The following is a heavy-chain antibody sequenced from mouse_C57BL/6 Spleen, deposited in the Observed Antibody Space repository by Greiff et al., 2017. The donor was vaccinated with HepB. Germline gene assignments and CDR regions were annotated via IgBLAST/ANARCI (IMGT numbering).Heavy chain of an antibody. Sequence: QVQLQQSGAELVMPGASVKLSCKASGYTFTSYWMHWVKQRPGQGLEWIGEIDPSDSYTNYNQKFKGKSTLTVDKSSSTAYMQLSSLTSEDSAVYYCARASYYGSSSFDVWGTGTTVTVSS. V-gene: IGHV1-69*01. CDR2: IDPSDSYT. J-gene: IGHJ1*03. CDR3: ARASYYGSSSFDV. CDR1: GYTFTSYW. D-gene: IGHD1-1*01.